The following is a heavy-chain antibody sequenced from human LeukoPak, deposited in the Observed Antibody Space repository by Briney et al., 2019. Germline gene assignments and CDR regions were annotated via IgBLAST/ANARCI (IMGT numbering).Heavy chain of an antibody. CDR1: GYTFTSYG. Sequence: ASVKVSCKASGYTFTSYGISWVRQAPGQGLEWMGWISAYNGNTNYAQKLQGRVTMTTDTSTSTAYMELRSLRSDDTAVYYCARERSGDNYYDILTGYYTPDYWGQGTLVTVSS. CDR2: ISAYNGNT. V-gene: IGHV1-18*01. J-gene: IGHJ4*02. CDR3: ARERSGDNYYDILTGYYTPDY. D-gene: IGHD3-9*01.